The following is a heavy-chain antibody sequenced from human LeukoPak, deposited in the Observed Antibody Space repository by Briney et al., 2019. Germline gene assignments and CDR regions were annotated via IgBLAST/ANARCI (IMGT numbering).Heavy chain of an antibody. CDR2: INHSGST. Sequence: KPSETLSLTCAVYGGSFSGYYWSWIRQPPGKGLEWIGEINHSGSTNYNPSLKSRVTISVDTSRNQFSLKLSSVTAADTAVYYCATNPGGYCSATSCYGEAPWGQGTPVTDSS. D-gene: IGHD2-2*01. CDR3: ATNPGGYCSATSCYGEAP. J-gene: IGHJ5*02. CDR1: GGSFSGYY. V-gene: IGHV4-34*01.